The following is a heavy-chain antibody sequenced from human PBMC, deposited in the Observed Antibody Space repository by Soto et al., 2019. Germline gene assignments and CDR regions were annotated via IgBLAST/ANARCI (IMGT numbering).Heavy chain of an antibody. CDR1: GIPGNYA. CDR2: FLYLFDVV. Sequence: RASVKVSCKASGIPGNYAISWVRQAPGQGLEWIGGFLYLFDVVYYEQSFQGRVTISADESRGGIYMELRSLKVEDTAKYFCARESSTTITPRRPRIGYSMDVWGQGTSVTVSS. V-gene: IGHV1-69*13. J-gene: IGHJ6*02. CDR3: ARESSTTITPRRPRIGYSMDV. D-gene: IGHD2-15*01.